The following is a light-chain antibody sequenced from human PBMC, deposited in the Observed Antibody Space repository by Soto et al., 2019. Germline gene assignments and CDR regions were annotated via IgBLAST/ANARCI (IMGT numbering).Light chain of an antibody. J-gene: IGKJ4*01. V-gene: IGKV3D-15*01. CDR1: QSVSSN. CDR2: GAS. Sequence: EIVMTQSPATLSVSPGERATLSCRASQSVSSNLAWYQQKPGQAPRLLIYGASTRATGIPARFSGSGSGTEFPLTISSPQSEDFAIYYCQQYNNWPPGTFGGGTKVEIK. CDR3: QQYNNWPPGT.